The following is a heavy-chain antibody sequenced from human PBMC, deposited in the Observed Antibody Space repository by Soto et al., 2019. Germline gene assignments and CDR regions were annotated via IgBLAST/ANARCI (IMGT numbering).Heavy chain of an antibody. D-gene: IGHD1-26*01. Sequence: GESLKISCKGSGYSFTSYWISWVRQMPGKGLEWMGRIDPSDSYTNYSPSFQGHVTISADKSISTAYLQWSSLKASDTAMYYCASSGSYYGRAFDIWGQGTMVTVS. CDR3: ASSGSYYGRAFDI. CDR2: IDPSDSYT. J-gene: IGHJ3*02. V-gene: IGHV5-10-1*01. CDR1: GYSFTSYW.